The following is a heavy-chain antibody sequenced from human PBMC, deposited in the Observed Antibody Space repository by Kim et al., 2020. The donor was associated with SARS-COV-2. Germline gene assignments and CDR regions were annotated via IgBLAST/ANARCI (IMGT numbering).Heavy chain of an antibody. D-gene: IGHD3-22*01. J-gene: IGHJ2*01. Sequence: SETLSLTCTVSGGSISYYYWSWIRQPPGKGLEWIGYVFDSGSTNYNPSLTSRVTISLDTSKTQFSLPLTSVTAAATAVYYCARGKYYYDGSGNPCFWYF. CDR1: GGSISYYY. V-gene: IGHV4-59*01. CDR3: ARGKYYYDGSGNPCFWYF. CDR2: VFDSGST.